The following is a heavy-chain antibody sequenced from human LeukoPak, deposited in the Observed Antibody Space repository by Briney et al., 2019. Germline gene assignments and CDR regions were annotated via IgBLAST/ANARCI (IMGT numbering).Heavy chain of an antibody. V-gene: IGHV3-21*01. J-gene: IGHJ4*02. CDR3: ASGKEVITSYFDY. CDR2: ISSSSSYI. D-gene: IGHD3-22*01. Sequence: GGSLRLSCAASGFTFSSYSMNWVRQAPGKGLEWVSSISSSSSYIYYADSVKGRFTISRDNAKNSLCLQMDSLRAEDTAVYYCASGKEVITSYFDYWGQGTLVTVSS. CDR1: GFTFSSYS.